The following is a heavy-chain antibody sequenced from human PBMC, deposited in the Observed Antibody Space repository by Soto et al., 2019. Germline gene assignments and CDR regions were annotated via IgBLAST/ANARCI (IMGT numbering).Heavy chain of an antibody. Sequence: PGESLKISCKGSGYSFTSYWIGWVHQIPGKGLEWMGIIYPGDSDTRYSPSFQGQVTISADKSISTAYLQWSSLKASDTAMYYCARRELQLHYGMDVWGQGTTVTVSS. CDR1: GYSFTSYW. CDR2: IYPGDSDT. D-gene: IGHD5-18*01. V-gene: IGHV5-51*07. CDR3: ARRELQLHYGMDV. J-gene: IGHJ6*02.